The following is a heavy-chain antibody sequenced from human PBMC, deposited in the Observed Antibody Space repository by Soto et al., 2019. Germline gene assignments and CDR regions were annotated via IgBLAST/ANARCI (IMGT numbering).Heavy chain of an antibody. D-gene: IGHD3-3*01. J-gene: IGHJ5*02. Sequence: PSETLSLTCTVSGVSIRSGGYYWSWIRQHPGKGLEWIGYIYYSGSTYYNPSLKSRVTISVDTSKNQFSLKLSSVTAADTAVYYCARWWSGSRQGFDPWGQGTLVTVSS. V-gene: IGHV4-31*03. CDR1: GVSIRSGGYY. CDR3: ARWWSGSRQGFDP. CDR2: IYYSGST.